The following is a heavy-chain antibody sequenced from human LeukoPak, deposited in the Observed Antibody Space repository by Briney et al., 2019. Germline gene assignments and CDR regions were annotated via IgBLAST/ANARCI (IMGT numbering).Heavy chain of an antibody. V-gene: IGHV4-31*03. CDR3: AREIGGDYLYFDY. J-gene: IGHJ4*02. CDR2: IYYSGST. D-gene: IGHD3-10*01. Sequence: PSETLSLTCTVSGGSISGGDYYWSWIRQHPGKGLEWIGYIYYSGSTYYNPSLRSRVTISIDTSKNLFSLKLTSVTAADTAVYYCAREIGGDYLYFDYWGQGTLVTVSS. CDR1: GGSISGGDYY.